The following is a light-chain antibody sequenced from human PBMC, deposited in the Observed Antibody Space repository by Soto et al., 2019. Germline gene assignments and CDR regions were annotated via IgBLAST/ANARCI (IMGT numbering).Light chain of an antibody. J-gene: IGLJ1*01. Sequence: QSVLTQPASVSGSPGQSITISCTGTSSDVGDYKYVSWYQQHPGKAPKLMLFDVSNRPSGVSNRFSGSKSGNTASLTISGLQAEDEADYYCSSYTSSSTRVFGPGTKLTVL. CDR2: DVS. V-gene: IGLV2-14*01. CDR3: SSYTSSSTRV. CDR1: SSDVGDYKY.